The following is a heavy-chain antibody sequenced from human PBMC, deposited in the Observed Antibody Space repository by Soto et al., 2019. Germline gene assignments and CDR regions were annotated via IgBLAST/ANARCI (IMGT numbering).Heavy chain of an antibody. J-gene: IGHJ6*02. CDR2: ISSSSSTI. CDR1: GCTFGSYS. V-gene: IGHV3-48*01. Sequence: GASLRVSCAASGCTFGSYSMNWVRQAPGKGLEWLSYISSSSSTIYYADSVKGRFTISRDNAKNSLYLQMNSLRAEDTAVYYCAREGVYYYYGMDVWGQGTTVTVSS. CDR3: AREGVYYYYGMDV.